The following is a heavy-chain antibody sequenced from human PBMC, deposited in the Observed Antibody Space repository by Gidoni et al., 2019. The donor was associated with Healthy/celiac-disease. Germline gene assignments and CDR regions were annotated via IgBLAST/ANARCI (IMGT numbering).Heavy chain of an antibody. Sequence: QVQLVESGGGVVQPGRSLRLSAAASGFTFSSYGMHGVRQAPGKGLEWVAVISYDGSNKYYADSVKGRFTISRDNSKNTLYLQMNSLRAEDTAVYYCAKDKGLISNVLDYWGQGTLVTVSS. CDR3: AKDKGLISNVLDY. V-gene: IGHV3-30*18. D-gene: IGHD4-4*01. CDR2: ISYDGSNK. CDR1: GFTFSSYG. J-gene: IGHJ4*02.